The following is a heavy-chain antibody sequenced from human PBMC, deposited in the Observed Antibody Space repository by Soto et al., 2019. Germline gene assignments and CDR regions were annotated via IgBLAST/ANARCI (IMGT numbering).Heavy chain of an antibody. V-gene: IGHV1-18*01. J-gene: IGHJ4*02. CDR3: ARTEASIVVVVAAIDY. Sequence: ASVKVSCKASGYTFTSSGISWARQAPGQGLEWMGWISAYNGNTNYAQKLQGRVTMTTDTSTSTAYMELRSLRSDDAAVYHCARTEASIVVVVAAIDYWGQGTLVTVSS. D-gene: IGHD2-15*01. CDR2: ISAYNGNT. CDR1: GYTFTSSG.